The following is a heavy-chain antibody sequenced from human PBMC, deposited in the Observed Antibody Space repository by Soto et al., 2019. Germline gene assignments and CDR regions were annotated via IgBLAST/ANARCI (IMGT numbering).Heavy chain of an antibody. V-gene: IGHV1-3*01. Sequence: QAQFVQSGAEVKKPGASVKVSCKASGYTSNNYAMHWVRQAPGQGLEWMGCINAGNGNTKYSQKFQDRVTISRDTSASTVYMELSSLRYEDTAFYFWARERISMVRGAPFYWGQGTLVTVSS. CDR1: GYTSNNYA. J-gene: IGHJ4*02. CDR3: ARERISMVRGAPFY. CDR2: INAGNGNT. D-gene: IGHD3-10*01.